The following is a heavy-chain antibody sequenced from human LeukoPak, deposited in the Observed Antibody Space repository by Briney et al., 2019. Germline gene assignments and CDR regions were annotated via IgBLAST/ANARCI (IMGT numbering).Heavy chain of an antibody. CDR2: IYHSGRS. D-gene: IGHD6-13*01. J-gene: IGHJ5*02. CDR1: GYSISSGYY. CDR3: ARGGDSSSVGWFDP. Sequence: PSETLSLTCTVSGYSISSGYYWGWIRQSPGKGLEWIGSIYHSGRSYYNPSLKSRVTISVDTSKNYFSLKLSSVTAADTAVYYCARGGDSSSVGWFDPWGQGTLVTVSS. V-gene: IGHV4-38-2*02.